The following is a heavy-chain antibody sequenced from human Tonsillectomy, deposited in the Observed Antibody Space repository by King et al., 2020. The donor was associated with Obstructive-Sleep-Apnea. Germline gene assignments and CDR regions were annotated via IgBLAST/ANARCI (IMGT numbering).Heavy chain of an antibody. CDR2: VNSGNGKT. D-gene: IGHD3-10*01. Sequence: QLVQSGAEVKKPGASVKLSCKASGYTFTNYVVHWVRQAPGQSLEWMGWVNSGNGKTKYSEEFQDRVTITRDTSASTAYMELSGLTSKETAVYYCARSMVRGVYYFDYWGQGTLVPVSS. V-gene: IGHV1-3*01. J-gene: IGHJ4*02. CDR1: GYTFTNYV. CDR3: ARSMVRGVYYFDY.